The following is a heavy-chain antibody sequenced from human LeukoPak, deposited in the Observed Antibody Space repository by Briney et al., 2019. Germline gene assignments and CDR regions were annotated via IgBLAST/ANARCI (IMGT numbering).Heavy chain of an antibody. J-gene: IGHJ4*02. Sequence: GGSLRLSCAASGFTVSDNYMSWVRQAPGTGLQWVSIIYTGGATYYADSVQGRFTISRDNSMNTLYLQMNRLRSDDTAVYYCARSIYNYVWGSYDYWGQGALVTVSP. V-gene: IGHV3-53*01. CDR1: GFTVSDNY. D-gene: IGHD3-16*01. CDR2: IYTGGAT. CDR3: ARSIYNYVWGSYDY.